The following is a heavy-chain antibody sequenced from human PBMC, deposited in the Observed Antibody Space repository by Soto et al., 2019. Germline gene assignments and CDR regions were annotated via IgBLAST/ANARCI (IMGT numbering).Heavy chain of an antibody. D-gene: IGHD3-3*01. CDR3: AKDRFKEERDAEGYFDY. CDR2: SSTYNSNT. V-gene: IGHV1-18*04. CDR1: GYTFTNYG. Sequence: ASVKVSCKASGYTFTNYGITWVRQAPGRGLEWMGWSSTYNSNTNYAQRFRGRVTMTTDRGTSTGYMELRSLTSEDTAVYYCAKDRFKEERDAEGYFDYWGQGTLVTVSS. J-gene: IGHJ4*02.